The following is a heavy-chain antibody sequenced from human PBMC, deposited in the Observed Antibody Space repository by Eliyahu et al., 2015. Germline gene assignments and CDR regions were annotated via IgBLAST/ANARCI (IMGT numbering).Heavy chain of an antibody. CDR1: GFPFSSYA. CDR2: XSGSXGTT. Sequence: EVQLLESGGGLVQPGGSLRLSCAASGFPFSSYAMSWVRQTPRXGLGWVSVXSGSXGTTXYAXSMEGRFTISRDNSKNTLYLQMNSLRAEDTAVYYCAKGVIVGRRYFDYWGQGTLVTVSS. CDR3: AKGVIVGRRYFDY. J-gene: IGHJ4*02. D-gene: IGHD6-6*01. V-gene: IGHV3-23*01.